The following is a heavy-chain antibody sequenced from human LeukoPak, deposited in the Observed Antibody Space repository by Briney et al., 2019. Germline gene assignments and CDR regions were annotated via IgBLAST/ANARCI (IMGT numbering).Heavy chain of an antibody. J-gene: IGHJ6*03. CDR2: IYHSGST. D-gene: IGHD3-10*01. CDR1: GGSISSAGYS. CDR3: ARGESLHYYYMDV. V-gene: IGHV4-30-2*01. Sequence: PSETLSLTCAVSGGSISSAGYSWGWIRQPPGKGLEWIGYIYHSGSTYYNPSLKSRVTVSVDRSKNQFSLKLSSVTAADTAVYYCARGESLHYYYMDVWGKGTTVAVSS.